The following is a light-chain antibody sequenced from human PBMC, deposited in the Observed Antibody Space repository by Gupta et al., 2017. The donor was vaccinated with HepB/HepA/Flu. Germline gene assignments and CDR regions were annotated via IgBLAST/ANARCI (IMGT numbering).Light chain of an antibody. CDR3: QQTYSNPRMYT. V-gene: IGKV1-39*01. CDR2: AAS. CDR1: QTISTY. Sequence: DIQMTQSPSSLSASVGDRVTITCRASQTISTYLNWYQQKPGKAPKLLISAASNLQSGVPSRFSGSGSGTDFTLTISSLQLEDFATYYCQQTYSNPRMYTFGQGTKLEIK. J-gene: IGKJ2*01.